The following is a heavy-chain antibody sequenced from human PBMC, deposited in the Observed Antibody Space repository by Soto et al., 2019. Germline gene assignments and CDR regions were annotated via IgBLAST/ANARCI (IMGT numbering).Heavy chain of an antibody. V-gene: IGHV1-69*06. Sequence: ASVKVSCKASGGTFSSYAISWVRQAPGQGLEWMGGIIPIFGTANYAQKFQGRVTITADKSTSTAYMELSSLRSEDTAVYYCARGKSYYDSSGCFDYWGQGTLVTVSS. CDR1: GGTFSSYA. J-gene: IGHJ4*02. CDR2: IIPIFGTA. CDR3: ARGKSYYDSSGCFDY. D-gene: IGHD3-22*01.